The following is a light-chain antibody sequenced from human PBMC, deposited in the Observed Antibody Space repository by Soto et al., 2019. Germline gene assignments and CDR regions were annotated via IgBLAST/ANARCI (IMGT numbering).Light chain of an antibody. Sequence: EIVMTQSPASLSVSPGERATLSCRASQSVGTNLAWYQQKPGQAPRLLIYGASTRATDIPARFSGSGSGTELIVTISSLQSEDIAIDYCQQYIHWPPLTFGGGTKVEIK. CDR3: QQYIHWPPLT. V-gene: IGKV3-15*01. CDR1: QSVGTN. J-gene: IGKJ4*01. CDR2: GAS.